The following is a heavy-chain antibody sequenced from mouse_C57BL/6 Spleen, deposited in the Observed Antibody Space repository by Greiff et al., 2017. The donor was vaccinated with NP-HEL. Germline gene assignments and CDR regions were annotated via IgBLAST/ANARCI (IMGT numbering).Heavy chain of an antibody. CDR1: GFTFSSYA. Sequence: EVQLVESGGGLVKPGGSLKLSCAASGFTFSSYAMSWVRQTPEKRLEWVATISDGGSYTYYPDNVKGRFTISRDNAKNNLYLQMSHLKSEDTAMYYCARRPGTPGSYFDVWGTGTTVTVSS. D-gene: IGHD4-1*01. CDR3: ARRPGTPGSYFDV. V-gene: IGHV5-4*03. CDR2: ISDGGSYT. J-gene: IGHJ1*03.